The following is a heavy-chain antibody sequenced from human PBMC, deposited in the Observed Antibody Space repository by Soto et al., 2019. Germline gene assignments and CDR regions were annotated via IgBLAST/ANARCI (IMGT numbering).Heavy chain of an antibody. V-gene: IGHV1-18*01. D-gene: IGHD1-26*01. J-gene: IGHJ6*02. CDR1: GYTFTSYD. CDR2: ISAYNGNT. Sequence: SVKVSCKASGYTFTSYDINWVRQAPGQGLEWMGWISAYNGNTNYAQKLQGRVTMTTDTSTSTAYMELRSLRSDDTAVYYCARVWVGTTFAYYYGMDVWGQGTTVTVSS. CDR3: ARVWVGTTFAYYYGMDV.